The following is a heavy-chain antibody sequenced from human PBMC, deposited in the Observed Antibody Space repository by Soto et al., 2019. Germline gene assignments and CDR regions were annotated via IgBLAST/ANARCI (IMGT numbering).Heavy chain of an antibody. CDR2: IYHSGST. V-gene: IGHV4-4*02. CDR3: ARVSGSYYYGMDV. CDR1: GGSISSSNW. Sequence: QVQLQESGPGLVKPSGTLSLTCAVSGGSISSSNWWSWVRQPPGKGLEWIGEIYHSGSTNYNPSLKGRVTISVDKSNNPLSLKLSSVTAADTAVYYCARVSGSYYYGMDVWGQGTTVTVSS. D-gene: IGHD1-26*01. J-gene: IGHJ6*02.